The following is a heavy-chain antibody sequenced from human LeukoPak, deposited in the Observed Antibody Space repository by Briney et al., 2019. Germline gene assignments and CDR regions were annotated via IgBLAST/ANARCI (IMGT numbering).Heavy chain of an antibody. V-gene: IGHV1-18*04. D-gene: IGHD3-10*01. CDR1: GYTFTSCY. Sequence: ASVKVSCTASGYTFTSCYMHWVRQAPGRGLEWMGWISAYNGNTNYAQKLQGRVTMTTDTSTSTAYMELRSLRSDDTAVYYCARFGKGLWFGGARHGMDVWGQGTTVTVSS. CDR2: ISAYNGNT. CDR3: ARFGKGLWFGGARHGMDV. J-gene: IGHJ6*02.